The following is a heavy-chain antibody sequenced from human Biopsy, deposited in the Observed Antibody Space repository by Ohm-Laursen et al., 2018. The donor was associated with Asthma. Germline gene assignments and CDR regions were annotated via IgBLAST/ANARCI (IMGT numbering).Heavy chain of an antibody. CDR3: ASPSSSREILYYYYNMDI. CDR2: ISPVFGST. V-gene: IGHV1-69*06. CDR1: GGTFGNYA. J-gene: IGHJ6*02. D-gene: IGHD6-13*01. Sequence: SSVKVSCNASGGTFGNYAISWVRQAPGLGLEWMGGISPVFGSTNIAQKFQGRATISADIFTKTAYLEVSSLRSDDTAVYYCASPSSSREILYYYYNMDIWGQGTTVTVSS.